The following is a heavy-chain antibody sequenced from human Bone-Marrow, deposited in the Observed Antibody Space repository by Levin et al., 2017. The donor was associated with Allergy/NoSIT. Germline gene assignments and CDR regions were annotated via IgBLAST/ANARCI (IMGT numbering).Heavy chain of an antibody. V-gene: IGHV3-48*03. CDR1: GFTFSSYE. D-gene: IGHD3-3*01. CDR3: AKNFWSGSTPVYYYYYGMDV. Sequence: LGESLKISCAASGFTFSSYEMNWVRQAPGKGLEWVSYISSSGSTIYYADSVKGRFTISRDNAKNSLYLQMNSLRAEDTAVYYCAKNFWSGSTPVYYYYYGMDVWGQGTTVTVSS. CDR2: ISSSGSTI. J-gene: IGHJ6*02.